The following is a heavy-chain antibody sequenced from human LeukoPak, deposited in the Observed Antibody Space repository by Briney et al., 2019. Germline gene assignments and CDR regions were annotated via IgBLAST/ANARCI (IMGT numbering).Heavy chain of an antibody. D-gene: IGHD1-26*01. CDR3: AKDSTTHVRVGTTPLPPFDY. V-gene: IGHV3-23*01. CDR1: GFTFSSYA. J-gene: IGHJ4*02. CDR2: ISGSGGST. Sequence: GGSLRLSCAGSGFTFSSYAMSWVRQAPGKGLEGVSGISGSGGSTYQVDSVKGGFTISRDNSKNTLYLQMNSLRAEDTAVYYCAKDSTTHVRVGTTPLPPFDYWGQGTLVTVSS.